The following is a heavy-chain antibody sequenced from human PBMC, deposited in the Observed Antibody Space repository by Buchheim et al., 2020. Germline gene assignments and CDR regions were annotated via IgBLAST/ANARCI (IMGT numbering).Heavy chain of an antibody. D-gene: IGHD3-3*01. CDR1: GGSISNSDSYY. CDR2: IYYSGST. Sequence: QRQLQESGPGLVKPSETLSLTCTVSGGSISNSDSYYWGWIRQPPGKGLEWIGYIYYSGSTNYNPSLKSRVTISVDTSKNQFSLKLSSVTAADTAVYYCASSSPDYDFWSGYGYYMDVWGKGTT. CDR3: ASSSPDYDFWSGYGYYMDV. J-gene: IGHJ6*03. V-gene: IGHV4-61*01.